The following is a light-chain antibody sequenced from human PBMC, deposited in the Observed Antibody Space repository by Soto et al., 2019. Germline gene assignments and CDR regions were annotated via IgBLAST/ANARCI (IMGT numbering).Light chain of an antibody. J-gene: IGLJ1*01. V-gene: IGLV2-14*01. CDR2: DVS. CDR1: SSDVGCYNY. CDR3: SSYTSSSTLYV. Sequence: QCVLSHLASLSASTGHSITISCTGSSSDVGCYNYVSWYQQHPGKAPKLMIYDVSNRPSGVSNRFSGSKSGNTASLTISGLQAEDEADYYCSSYTSSSTLYVFGTGTKVTVL.